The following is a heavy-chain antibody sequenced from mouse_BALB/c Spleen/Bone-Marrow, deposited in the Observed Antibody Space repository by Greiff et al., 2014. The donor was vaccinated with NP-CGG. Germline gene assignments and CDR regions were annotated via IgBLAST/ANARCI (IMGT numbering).Heavy chain of an antibody. CDR3: ARSLYPRAMDY. CDR1: GFTFTDYY. D-gene: IGHD2-1*01. J-gene: IGHJ4*01. Sequence: EVQLVESGGGLVQPGGSLRLSCATSGFTFTDYYMSWVRQPPGKALEWLGFIRNKANAYTTEYSASVKGRFTISRDNSQRILYLQMNILRAEDSATYYCARSLYPRAMDYWGQGTSVTVSS. V-gene: IGHV7-3*02. CDR2: IRNKANAYTT.